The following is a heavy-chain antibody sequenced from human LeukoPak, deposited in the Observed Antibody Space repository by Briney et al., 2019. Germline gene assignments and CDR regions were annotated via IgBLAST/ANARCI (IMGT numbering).Heavy chain of an antibody. J-gene: IGHJ5*01. V-gene: IGHV3-7*05. CDR2: IKEDGSAK. CDR3: TKGRGSRVYTSSDS. CDR1: GFTFSSYW. D-gene: IGHD2-8*01. Sequence: GGSLRLSCAASGFTFSSYWMTWVRQTPGKGLEWVANIKEDGSAKYYVDSVRGRFTISRDNAENSLYVQMNSLRVEDTAVYFCTKGRGSRVYTSSDSWGHGTLVTVSS.